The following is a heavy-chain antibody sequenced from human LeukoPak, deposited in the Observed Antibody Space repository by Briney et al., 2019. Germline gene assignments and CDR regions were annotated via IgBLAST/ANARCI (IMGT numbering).Heavy chain of an antibody. CDR3: ARETGSAPFDY. V-gene: IGHV4-39*01. J-gene: IGHJ4*02. CDR2: IYYSGST. D-gene: IGHD1-14*01. Sequence: SETLSLTRTVSGGSISSSSYYWGWIRQPPGKGLEWIGSIYYSGSTYYNPSLKSRVTISVDTSKNQFSLKLSSVTAADTAVYYCARETGSAPFDYWGQGTLVTVSS. CDR1: GGSISSSSYY.